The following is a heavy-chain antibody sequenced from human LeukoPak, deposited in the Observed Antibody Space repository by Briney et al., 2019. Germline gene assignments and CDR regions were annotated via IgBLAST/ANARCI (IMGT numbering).Heavy chain of an antibody. CDR1: GYSFSTFG. V-gene: IGHV1-18*01. J-gene: IGHJ4*02. D-gene: IGHD3-10*01. Sequence: ASVKVSCKASGYSFSTFGISWVRHAPGQGREWMGWVSVYNGHTNYAQKLQGRVTMTTDTSTSTAYMELRSLTSDDTAVYYCARNGSGSYGYWGQGTLVIVSS. CDR2: VSVYNGHT. CDR3: ARNGSGSYGY.